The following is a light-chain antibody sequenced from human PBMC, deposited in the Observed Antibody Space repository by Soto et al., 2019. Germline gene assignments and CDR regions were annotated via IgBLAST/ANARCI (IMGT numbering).Light chain of an antibody. CDR1: SSDIGGFNY. J-gene: IGLJ1*01. CDR2: EVS. Sequence: QSVLTQPASVSGSPGQSITISCTGTSSDIGGFNYVSWYQRRPGKAPKVMIYEVSNRPSGVSNRFSGSKSGNTVSLTISGLQDEDEADYYCASRTSSSTVYVFGTGTKVTVL. V-gene: IGLV2-14*03. CDR3: ASRTSSSTVYV.